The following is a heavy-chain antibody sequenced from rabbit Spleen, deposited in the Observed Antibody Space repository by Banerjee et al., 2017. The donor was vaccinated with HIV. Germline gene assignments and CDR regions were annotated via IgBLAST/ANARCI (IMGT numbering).Heavy chain of an antibody. V-gene: IGHV1S47*01. CDR1: GFDFSNYG. CDR3: ARDLVDVIGWNFNL. J-gene: IGHJ4*01. CDR2: IDPIFGNT. D-gene: IGHD5-1*01. Sequence: QEQLVESGGGLVQPGGSLKLSCKASGFDFSNYGVSWVRQAPGKGLEWIGYIDPIFGNTYYANWVNGRFTISSHNAQNTLYLQLSSLTAADTATYFCARDLVDVIGWNFNLWGPGTLVTVS.